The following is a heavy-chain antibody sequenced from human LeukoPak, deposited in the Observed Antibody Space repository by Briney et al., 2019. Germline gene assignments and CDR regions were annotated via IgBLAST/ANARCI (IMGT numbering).Heavy chain of an antibody. CDR1: GYSFTSYW. D-gene: IGHD6-13*01. J-gene: IGHJ1*01. Sequence: DSLKISCKGSGYSFTSYWIGWVRQIPGKGLEWMGIMYPGDYDTRYSPSFQGQVTISADKSLTTAYLQWSSLKASDTAMYYCARGFGSTWLEYWGQGTLVTLST. CDR3: ARGFGSTWLEY. CDR2: MYPGDYDT. V-gene: IGHV5-51*01.